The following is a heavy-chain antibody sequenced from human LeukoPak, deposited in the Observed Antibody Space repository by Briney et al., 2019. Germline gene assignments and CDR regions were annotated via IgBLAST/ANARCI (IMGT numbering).Heavy chain of an antibody. V-gene: IGHV3-48*03. J-gene: IGHJ4*02. CDR2: ISSSGSTI. CDR3: ARGGLSSILTGYHAWDY. CDR1: GFTFSSYA. Sequence: PGGSLRLSCAASGFTFSSYAMSWVRQAPGKGLEWVSYISSSGSTIYYADSVRGRFTISRDNAKNSLYLQMNSLRAEDTAVYYCARGGLSSILTGYHAWDYWGQGTLVTVSS. D-gene: IGHD3-9*01.